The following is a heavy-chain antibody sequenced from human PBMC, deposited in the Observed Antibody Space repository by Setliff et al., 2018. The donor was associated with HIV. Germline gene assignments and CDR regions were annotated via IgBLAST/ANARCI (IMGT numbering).Heavy chain of an antibody. D-gene: IGHD2-15*01. V-gene: IGHV4-38-2*01. CDR3: ARPGEVVASFDY. J-gene: IGHJ4*02. Sequence: PSETLSLTCAVSGYSISRGYYWGWIRQTPGKGLAWIGNIYNSGTNYYNPSLKSRVTISIDPSKNRFSLRLSSLTAADTAVYYCARPGEVVASFDYWVQGTVFTV. CDR2: IYNSGTN. CDR1: GYSISRGYY.